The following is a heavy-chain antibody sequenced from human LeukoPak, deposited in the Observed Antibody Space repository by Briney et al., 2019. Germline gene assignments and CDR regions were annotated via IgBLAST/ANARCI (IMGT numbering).Heavy chain of an antibody. Sequence: GGSLRLSCAASGFTFSSYSMNWVRQAPGKGLEWVSSISSSSSYIYYADSVKGRFTISRDNAKNSLYLQMNSLRVEDTAVYYCATFGYCSSTSCQADIYYYYGMDVWGQGTTVTVSS. CDR1: GFTFSSYS. V-gene: IGHV3-21*01. CDR3: ATFGYCSSTSCQADIYYYYGMDV. J-gene: IGHJ6*02. D-gene: IGHD2-2*03. CDR2: ISSSSSYI.